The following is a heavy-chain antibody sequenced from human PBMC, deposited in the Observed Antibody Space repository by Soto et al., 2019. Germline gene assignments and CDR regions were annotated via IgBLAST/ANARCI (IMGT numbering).Heavy chain of an antibody. D-gene: IGHD6-6*01. CDR3: TTGSTSTKNY. CDR2: IKSKTDGGTT. CDR1: GFTFSNAW. V-gene: IGHV3-15*01. Sequence: EVQLVESGGGLVIPGGSLRLSCAASGFTFSNAWLRWVRQAPGKGLEWVGRIKSKTDGGTTDYTAPVKGRFTISRDDSNNTLYLQMNSLKIEDTAVYYCTTGSTSTKNYWGQGTLVTVSS. J-gene: IGHJ4*02.